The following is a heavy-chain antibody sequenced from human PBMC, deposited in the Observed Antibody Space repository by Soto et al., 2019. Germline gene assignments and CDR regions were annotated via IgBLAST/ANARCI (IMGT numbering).Heavy chain of an antibody. CDR3: ARRAGHSSSPDYYYYGMDV. CDR1: GYTFTGYY. V-gene: IGHV1-2*04. D-gene: IGHD6-6*01. J-gene: IGHJ6*02. Sequence: ASVKVSCKASGYTFTGYYMHWVRQAPGQGLEWRGWINPNSGGTNYAQKFQGWVTMTRDTSISTAYMELSRLRSDDTAVYYCARRAGHSSSPDYYYYGMDVWGQGTTVTVSS. CDR2: INPNSGGT.